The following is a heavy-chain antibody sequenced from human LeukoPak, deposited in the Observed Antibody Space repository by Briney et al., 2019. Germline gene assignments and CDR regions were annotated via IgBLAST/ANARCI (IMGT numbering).Heavy chain of an antibody. CDR1: GGTFSSYT. V-gene: IGHV1-69*02. D-gene: IGHD2-2*01. Sequence: SVKVSCKASGGTFSSYTISWVRQAPGQGLEWMGRIIPILGITNYAQKFQGRVTITADKSTSTAYMELSSLRSEDTAVYYCASDCSSTSCYGYWGQGTLVTVSS. CDR3: ASDCSSTSCYGY. J-gene: IGHJ4*02. CDR2: IIPILGIT.